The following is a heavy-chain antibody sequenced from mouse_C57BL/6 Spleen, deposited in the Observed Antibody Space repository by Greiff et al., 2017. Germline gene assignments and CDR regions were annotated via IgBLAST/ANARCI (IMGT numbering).Heavy chain of an antibody. CDR1: GYTFTSYW. D-gene: IGHD2-2*01. Sequence: QVQLQQSGAELVKPGASVKLSCKASGYTFTSYWIHWVKQRPGQGLEWIGMIHPNSGSTNYNEKFKSKATLTVDKSSSTAYMQLSSLTSEDSAVYYCSTMVTTGYAMDYWGQGTSVTVSS. CDR3: STMVTTGYAMDY. V-gene: IGHV1-64*01. CDR2: IHPNSGST. J-gene: IGHJ4*01.